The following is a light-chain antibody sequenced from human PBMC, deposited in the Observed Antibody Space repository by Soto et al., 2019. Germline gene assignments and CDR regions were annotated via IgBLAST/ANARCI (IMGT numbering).Light chain of an antibody. CDR3: KQYNNWPWT. CDR1: QSVTSTY. CDR2: GAS. Sequence: EIVLTQSPGTLSLSPGERATLSCRASQSVTSTYLAWYQQKPGQAPRLLIYGASTRAPGFPARFSGSGSGTDFTLTISSLQSEDFAVYYCKQYNNWPWTFGQGTKVDIK. V-gene: IGKV3-15*01. J-gene: IGKJ1*01.